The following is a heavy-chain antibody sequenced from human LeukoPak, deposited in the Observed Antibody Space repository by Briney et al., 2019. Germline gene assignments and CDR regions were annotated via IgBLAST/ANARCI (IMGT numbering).Heavy chain of an antibody. D-gene: IGHD4-17*01. Sequence: PSETLSLTCAVYGGSFSDYYWSWIRQPPGKGLEWIGEINHSGSTSYNPSLKSRVTISVDPSKNRLSLKLSSVTAADTALYHCARANDYGDYLNWFDPWGQGTLVTVSS. V-gene: IGHV4-34*01. CDR3: ARANDYGDYLNWFDP. CDR1: GGSFSDYY. CDR2: INHSGST. J-gene: IGHJ5*02.